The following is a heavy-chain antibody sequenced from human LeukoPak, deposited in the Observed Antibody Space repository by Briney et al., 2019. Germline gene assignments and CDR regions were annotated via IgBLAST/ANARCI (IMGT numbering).Heavy chain of an antibody. CDR2: ISGSGSTI. V-gene: IGHV3-48*04. J-gene: IGHJ6*03. D-gene: IGHD1-26*01. CDR3: AREGATPSPYYYYYYMDV. CDR1: GFTFSSYA. Sequence: GGSLRLSCAASGFTFSSYAMSWVRQAPGKGLEWVSAISGSGSTIYYADSVKGRFTISRDNAKNSLYLQMNSLRAEDTAVYYCAREGATPSPYYYYYYMDVWGKGTTVTVSS.